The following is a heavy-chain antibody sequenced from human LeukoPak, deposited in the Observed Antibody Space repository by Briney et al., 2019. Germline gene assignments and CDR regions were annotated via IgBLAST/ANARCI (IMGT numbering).Heavy chain of an antibody. CDR2: ITSRSYT. CDR1: GFTFSDYY. J-gene: IGHJ4*02. D-gene: IGHD3-22*01. CDR3: ARDAGGYYPDY. V-gene: IGHV3-11*06. Sequence: PGGSLRLSCAASGFTFSDYYMSWIRQAPGKGLEWVSYITSRSYTNYADSVKGRFTISRDNAKNSLYLQMNSLRPEDTAVYYCARDAGGYYPDYWGQGTLVTVSS.